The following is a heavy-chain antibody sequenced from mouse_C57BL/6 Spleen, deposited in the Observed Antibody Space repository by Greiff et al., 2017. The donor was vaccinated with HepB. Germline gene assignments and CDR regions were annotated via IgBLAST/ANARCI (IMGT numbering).Heavy chain of an antibody. J-gene: IGHJ2*01. V-gene: IGHV14-4*01. Sequence: VQLKQSGAELVRPGASVKLSCTASGFNIKDDYMHWVKQRPEQGLEWIGWIDPENGDTEYASKFQGKATITADTSSNTAYLQLSSLTSEDAAGDYCTTTSYDFDYWGQGTTLTVSS. CDR1: GFNIKDDY. CDR2: IDPENGDT. CDR3: TTTSYDFDY. D-gene: IGHD1-1*01.